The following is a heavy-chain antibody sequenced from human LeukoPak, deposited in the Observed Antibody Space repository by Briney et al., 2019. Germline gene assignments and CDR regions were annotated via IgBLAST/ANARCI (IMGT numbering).Heavy chain of an antibody. CDR2: ISAYNGNT. CDR1: GYTFTNYG. J-gene: IGHJ4*02. Sequence: GASVKVSCKTSGYTFTNYGISWVRQAPGQGLEWMGWISAYNGNTNYAQKLQGRVTMTTDTSTSTAYMELRSLRSDDTAVYYCARERSTEGFDYWGQGTLVTVSS. V-gene: IGHV1-18*01. CDR3: ARERSTEGFDY.